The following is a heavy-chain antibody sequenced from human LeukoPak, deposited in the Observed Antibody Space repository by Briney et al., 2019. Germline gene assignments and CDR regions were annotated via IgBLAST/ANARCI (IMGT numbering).Heavy chain of an antibody. CDR3: ARDHPHGSGGNAFDI. J-gene: IGHJ3*02. D-gene: IGHD3-10*01. CDR1: GGSFSGAY. CDR2: IYHRGGT. Sequence: SETLSLTCDVDGGSFSGAYWSRIRQPPGRGLDWIGCIYHRGGTDSNPSLKSRVTIAVDRSRNQFSLKRSSVTAADTAVYSCARDHPHGSGGNAFDIWGKGTMVTVYS. V-gene: IGHV4-34*01.